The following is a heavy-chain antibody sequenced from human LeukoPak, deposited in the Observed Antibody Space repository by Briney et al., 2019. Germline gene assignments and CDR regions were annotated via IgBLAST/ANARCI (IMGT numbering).Heavy chain of an antibody. CDR1: GYTFTNYG. J-gene: IGHJ4*02. D-gene: IGHD1-14*01. Sequence: ASVKVSCKASGYTFTNYGITWVREAPGQGLEWMGWISAYNGNTNYAQKLQGRVTMTTDTSTSTAYMELRSLRSDDTAVYYCAREVLFLGTDYFVYWGQGTLVTVSS. V-gene: IGHV1-18*01. CDR2: ISAYNGNT. CDR3: AREVLFLGTDYFVY.